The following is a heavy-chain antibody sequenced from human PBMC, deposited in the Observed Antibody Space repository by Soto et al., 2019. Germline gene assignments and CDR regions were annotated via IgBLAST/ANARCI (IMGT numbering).Heavy chain of an antibody. J-gene: IGHJ4*02. Sequence: SETLSLTCTVSGGSISSGDYYWSWIRQPPGKGQEWIGYIYYSGSTYYNPSLKSRVTISVDTSKNQFSLKLSSVTAADTAVYYCARDRSSGWYWKPEPRYFDYWGQGTPVTVSS. CDR2: IYYSGST. V-gene: IGHV4-30-4*01. CDR3: ARDRSSGWYWKPEPRYFDY. D-gene: IGHD6-19*01. CDR1: GGSISSGDYY.